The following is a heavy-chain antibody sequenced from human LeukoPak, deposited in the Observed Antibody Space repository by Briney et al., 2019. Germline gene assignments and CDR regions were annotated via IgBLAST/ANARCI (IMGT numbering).Heavy chain of an antibody. CDR3: AKWDEYFYYMDV. J-gene: IGHJ6*03. CDR2: ISGSGGGT. CDR1: GFTFSSYA. V-gene: IGHV3-23*01. D-gene: IGHD1-26*01. Sequence: GGSLRLSCAASGFTFSSYAMSWVRQAPGKGLEWVSAISGSGGGTFYTNSVKGRFTISRDNSKNTLFLQMKGLRAEDTAVYYCAKWDEYFYYMDVWGKGTTVTVSS.